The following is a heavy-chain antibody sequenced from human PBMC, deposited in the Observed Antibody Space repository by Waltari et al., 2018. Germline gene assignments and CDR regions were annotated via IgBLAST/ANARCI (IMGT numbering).Heavy chain of an antibody. J-gene: IGHJ4*02. Sequence: QVQLQQSGPGLVKPSQTLSLTCAISGDSVSSKTAAWNWIRQSQSGGLEWRGRTYYRSRWYNNYAVSVKSRITINQYTSKNQFSLQRSSVTPEDTAVYYCARDPPDGYTYFDYWGQGTLVTVSS. D-gene: IGHD3-16*01. CDR1: GDSVSSKTAA. V-gene: IGHV6-1*01. CDR3: ARDPPDGYTYFDY. CDR2: TYYRSRWYN.